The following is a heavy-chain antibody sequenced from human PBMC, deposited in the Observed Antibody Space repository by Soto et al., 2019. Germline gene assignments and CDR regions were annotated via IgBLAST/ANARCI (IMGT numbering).Heavy chain of an antibody. D-gene: IGHD2-8*01. CDR1: GDSVSSNSAA. Sequence: SQTLSLTCAISGDSVSSNSAAWNWIRLSPSRGLEWLGRTYYRSKWYSAYAPSVKGRITINPDTSKNQFSLQLNSVAPDDTAVYYCARGPGRLRPCGPGTMVTV. J-gene: IGHJ5*02. CDR3: ARGPGRLRP. V-gene: IGHV6-1*01. CDR2: TYYRSKWYS.